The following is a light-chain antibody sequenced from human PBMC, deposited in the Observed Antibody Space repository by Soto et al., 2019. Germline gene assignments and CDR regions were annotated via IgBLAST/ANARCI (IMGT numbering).Light chain of an antibody. CDR3: SSYTSATTYV. Sequence: QSVLTQPASVSGSPGQSITISCTGTSSDVGAYNYASWYQQYPGEAPKVIIYDVSHRPAGVSNRFSGSKSGNTASLTISGLQTQDEADYYCSSYTSATTYVFGTGTKLTV. CDR1: SSDVGAYNY. V-gene: IGLV2-14*01. CDR2: DVS. J-gene: IGLJ1*01.